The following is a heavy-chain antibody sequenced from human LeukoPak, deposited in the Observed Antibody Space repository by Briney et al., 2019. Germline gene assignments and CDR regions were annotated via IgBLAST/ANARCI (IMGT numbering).Heavy chain of an antibody. CDR3: ASRLFRDAFDI. CDR1: GGSISSYY. Sequence: SETLSLTCTVSGGSISSYYWSWIRQPPGKGLEWIGEINHSGSTNYNPSLKSRVTISVDTSKNQFSLKLSSVTAADTAVYYCASRLFRDAFDIWGQGTMVTVSS. V-gene: IGHV4-34*01. D-gene: IGHD2-21*01. CDR2: INHSGST. J-gene: IGHJ3*02.